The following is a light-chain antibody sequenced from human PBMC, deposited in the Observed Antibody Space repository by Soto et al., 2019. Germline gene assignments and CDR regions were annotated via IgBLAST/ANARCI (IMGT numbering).Light chain of an antibody. CDR2: GAS. V-gene: IGKV3-20*01. J-gene: IGKJ1*01. CDR3: QHYANSPWT. Sequence: EIVLTQSPGTLSLSPGERATLSCRASQSVGSSFLAWYQQKPGQAPRLLIYGASSRATGIPDRFSGSGSGTDFTLTISGLEPEDCAVYYCQHYANSPWTLGQGTKVEIK. CDR1: QSVGSSF.